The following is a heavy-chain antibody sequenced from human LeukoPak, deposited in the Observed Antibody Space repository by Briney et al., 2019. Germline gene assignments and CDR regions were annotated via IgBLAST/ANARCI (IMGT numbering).Heavy chain of an antibody. CDR2: ISGSGGST. CDR1: GFTFSSYS. J-gene: IGHJ4*02. D-gene: IGHD5-12*01. Sequence: GGSLRLSWAASGFTFSSYSMSWVRQAPGEGLGWVSAISGSGGSTYYADSVKGRFTISRDNSKNTLYLQMNSLRAEDTAVYYCATGEDIVAMNHDYWGQGTLVTVSS. CDR3: ATGEDIVAMNHDY. V-gene: IGHV3-23*01.